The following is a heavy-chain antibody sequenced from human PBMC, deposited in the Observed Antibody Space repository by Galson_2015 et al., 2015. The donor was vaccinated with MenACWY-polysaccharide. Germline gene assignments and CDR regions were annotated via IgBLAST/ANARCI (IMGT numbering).Heavy chain of an antibody. CDR2: ISDSGGGT. Sequence: SLRLSCAASGFTFSTYPMSWARQAPGKGLEWVSRISDSGGGTFYADSVKGRFTISRDNSKNMLYLQMNSLRVDDAAVYYCASEDAYYYGMDVWGQGTTVTVSS. CDR3: ASEDAYYYGMDV. J-gene: IGHJ6*02. V-gene: IGHV3-23*01. CDR1: GFTFSTYP.